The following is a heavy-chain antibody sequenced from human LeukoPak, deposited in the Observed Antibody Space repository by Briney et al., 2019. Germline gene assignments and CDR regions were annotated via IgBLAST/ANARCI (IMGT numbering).Heavy chain of an antibody. Sequence: GGSLRLSCAASGFTFSSYSMNWVRQAPGKGLEWVSSISSSSSYIYYADSVKGRFTISRDNAKNSLYLQMNSLRAEDTAVYYCARESCSGGSCTYYGMDVWGQGTTVTVSS. J-gene: IGHJ6*02. CDR2: ISSSSSYI. V-gene: IGHV3-21*01. CDR3: ARESCSGGSCTYYGMDV. CDR1: GFTFSSYS. D-gene: IGHD2-15*01.